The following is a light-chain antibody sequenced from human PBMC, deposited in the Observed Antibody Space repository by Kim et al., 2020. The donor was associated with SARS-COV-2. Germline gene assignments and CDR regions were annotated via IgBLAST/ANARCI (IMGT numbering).Light chain of an antibody. CDR2: DAS. CDR1: QSVSNY. J-gene: IGKJ4*01. Sequence: PGERAPLSCWAIQSVSNYLAWYQQKPGQAPRLLVYDASTRATGIPARCSGNGSGTDFTLTISSLEPEDFAVYYCQQRANWPPLTFGGGTKVDIK. CDR3: QQRANWPPLT. V-gene: IGKV3-11*01.